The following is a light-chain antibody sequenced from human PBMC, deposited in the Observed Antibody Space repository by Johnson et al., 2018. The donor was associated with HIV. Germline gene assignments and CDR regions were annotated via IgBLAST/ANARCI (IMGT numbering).Light chain of an antibody. J-gene: IGLJ1*01. CDR2: ENN. V-gene: IGLV1-51*02. CDR3: ETWDSSLSTC. CDR1: SSNIGNNY. Sequence: SVLTQPPSVSAAPGQTVTISCSGSSSNIGNNYVSWYQQFPGTSPKLLIYENNKRPSGIPDRFSGSKSGTSATLGITGLQTGDEADYYCETWDSSLSTCFGTGTKVTVL.